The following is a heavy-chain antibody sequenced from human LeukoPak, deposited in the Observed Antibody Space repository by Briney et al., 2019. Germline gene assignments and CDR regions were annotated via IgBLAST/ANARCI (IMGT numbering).Heavy chain of an antibody. CDR2: ISSNGGST. CDR3: ARGPHLWFGELLPFDY. J-gene: IGHJ4*02. CDR1: GFTFSSYA. Sequence: TGGSLRLSCAASGFTFSSYAMHWVRQAPGKGLEYVSAISSNGGSTYYANSVKGRFTISRDNSKNTLYLQMGSLRAEDMAVHYCARGPHLWFGELLPFDYWGQGTLVTVSS. D-gene: IGHD3-10*01. V-gene: IGHV3-64*01.